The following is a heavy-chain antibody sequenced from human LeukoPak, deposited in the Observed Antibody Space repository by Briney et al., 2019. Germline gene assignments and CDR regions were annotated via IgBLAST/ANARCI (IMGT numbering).Heavy chain of an antibody. CDR1: GSSISSDNYY. J-gene: IGHJ4*02. V-gene: IGHV4-61*02. CDR2: IYSGST. D-gene: IGHD3-10*01. Sequence: SETLSLTCTVSGSSISSDNYYWDWIRQPAGKGLEWIGRIYSGSTNYNPSLKGRVSISVDTSKNQFSLKMTSVTAADTAVYYGASLGSRDFWGQGTLVTISS. CDR3: ASLGSRDF.